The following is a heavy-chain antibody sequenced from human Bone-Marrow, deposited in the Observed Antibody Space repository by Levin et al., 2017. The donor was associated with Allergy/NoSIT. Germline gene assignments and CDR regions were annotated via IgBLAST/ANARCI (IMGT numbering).Heavy chain of an antibody. CDR1: GFTFSSYA. CDR2: ISYDGSNK. CDR3: ARSQGGGGSCYDY. J-gene: IGHJ4*02. V-gene: IGHV3-30-3*01. Sequence: GGSLRLSCAASGFTFSSYAMHWVRQAPGKGLEWVAVISYDGSNKYYADSVKGRFTISRDNSKNTLYLQMNSLRAEDTAVYYCARSQGGGGSCYDYWGQGTLVTVSS. D-gene: IGHD2-15*01.